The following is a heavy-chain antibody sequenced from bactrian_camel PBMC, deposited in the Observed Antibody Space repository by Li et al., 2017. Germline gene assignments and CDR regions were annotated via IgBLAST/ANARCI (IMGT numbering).Heavy chain of an antibody. CDR2: IYFHRA. V-gene: IGHV3S53*01. D-gene: IGHD6*01. J-gene: IGHJ4*01. CDR3: ATRRCASRWYWGY. Sequence: HVQLVESGGGSVQAGGSLRLSCTASGATRCMGWFRQAPGKKREIVATIYFHRAYYDDSLEGRFTISQDNAKNTLYLEMNSLKPEDTAIYYCATRRCASRWYWGYWGQGTQVTVS. CDR1: GATRC.